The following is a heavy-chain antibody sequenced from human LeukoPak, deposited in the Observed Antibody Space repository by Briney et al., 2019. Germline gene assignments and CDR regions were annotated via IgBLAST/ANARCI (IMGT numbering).Heavy chain of an antibody. J-gene: IGHJ4*02. CDR3: ARVIAAAGTLDY. Sequence: GGSLRLSCAASGFTFSSYSMNWVRQAPGKGLEWVSSISSSSSYIYYADSVKGRFTISRGNAKNSLYLQMNSLRAEDTAVYYCARVIAAAGTLDYWGQGTLVTVSS. CDR2: ISSSSSYI. CDR1: GFTFSSYS. V-gene: IGHV3-21*01. D-gene: IGHD6-13*01.